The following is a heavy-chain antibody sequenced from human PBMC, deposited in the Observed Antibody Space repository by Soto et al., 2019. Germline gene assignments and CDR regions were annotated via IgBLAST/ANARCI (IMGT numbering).Heavy chain of an antibody. D-gene: IGHD3-16*02. V-gene: IGHV5-51*01. CDR1: GYIFSTYS. CDR3: VRRLGHEGESSIRPGPTSLDS. J-gene: IGHJ5*01. CDR2: IYPGDSDT. Sequence: PGESLKISCKASGYIFSTYSIGWVRQLPGKGLEWMGIIYPGDSDTQYSPSLQGHVTISADKSISTAYLQWSSLKDSDTGMYYCVRRLGHEGESSIRPGPTSLDSWCQGTL.